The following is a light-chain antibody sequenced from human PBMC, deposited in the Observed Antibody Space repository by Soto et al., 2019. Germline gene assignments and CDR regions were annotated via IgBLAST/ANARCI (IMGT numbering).Light chain of an antibody. CDR2: GAS. V-gene: IGKV3-15*01. CDR1: QSVSSN. J-gene: IGKJ1*01. CDR3: QQYNNWPRT. Sequence: EIVMTQSPATLSVSPGERATLSCRASQSVSSNLAWYQLKPGQAPRLLIYGASTRATGLPARFSASGSGTEFTLTISSLQSEDFAVYHCQQYNNWPRTFGQGTKLEFK.